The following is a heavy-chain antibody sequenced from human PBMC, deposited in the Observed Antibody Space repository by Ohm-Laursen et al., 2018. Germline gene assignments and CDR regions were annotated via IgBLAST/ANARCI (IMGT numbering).Heavy chain of an antibody. CDR2: IGWKDDK. CDR3: ARWSTDFYCYGMDV. J-gene: IGHJ6*02. CDR1: AYSISRGYC. D-gene: IGHD3-3*01. Sequence: QTLSFSWAVSAYSISRGYCWGWIRQPPGKALERLARIGWKDDKYYRTSSKTRPTISKETSQNQVVLTKTNVDPVDTATYYCARWSTDFYCYGMDVWGQGTTVTVSS. V-gene: IGHV2-70*11.